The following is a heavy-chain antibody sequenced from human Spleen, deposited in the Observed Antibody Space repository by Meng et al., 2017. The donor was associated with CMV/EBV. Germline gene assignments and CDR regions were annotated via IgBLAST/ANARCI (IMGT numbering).Heavy chain of an antibody. CDR2: ITSSGGYV. CDR1: GFTFSSYS. D-gene: IGHD6-13*01. Sequence: GESLKISCAASGFTFSSYSMIWVRQAPGKGLEWVSSITSSGGYVYYADSVKGRFTVSRDNSKNTLYLQMNSLRAEDTAVYYCAKAFSASWYREYYDDWGQGTLVTVSS. V-gene: IGHV3-21*04. J-gene: IGHJ4*02. CDR3: AKAFSASWYREYYDD.